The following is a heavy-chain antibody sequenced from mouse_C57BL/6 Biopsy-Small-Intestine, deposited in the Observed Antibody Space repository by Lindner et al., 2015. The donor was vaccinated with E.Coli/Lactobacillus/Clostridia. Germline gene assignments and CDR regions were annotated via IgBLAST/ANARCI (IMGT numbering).Heavy chain of an antibody. CDR1: GYTFTDYW. D-gene: IGHD1-1*02. Sequence: VQLQESGAELVKPGASVKLSCKASGYTFTDYWVHWVKQRPGQGLEWIGMIHPNSGTTNYNEKFRSKATLTVDKSSSTAYMQLSSLTSEDSAVYYCARRGKNGGRGGYFDVWGTGATVTVSS. CDR3: ARRGKNGGRGGYFDV. CDR2: IHPNSGTT. J-gene: IGHJ1*03. V-gene: IGHV1-64*01.